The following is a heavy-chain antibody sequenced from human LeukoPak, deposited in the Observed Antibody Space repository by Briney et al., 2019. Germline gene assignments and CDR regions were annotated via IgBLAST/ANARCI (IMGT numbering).Heavy chain of an antibody. CDR2: VHYSGTP. V-gene: IGHV4-39*01. J-gene: IGHJ5*02. Sequence: SETLSLTCTVSGGSIISTNYYWAWIRHPPGKGLEWIASVHYSGTPYYNPSLKSRVTMSVDTSKNQFSLKLCFVTAADTAVYYCARLGSQLLFDPWGQGTLVTVSS. CDR3: ARLGSQLLFDP. D-gene: IGHD6-19*01. CDR1: GGSIISTNYY.